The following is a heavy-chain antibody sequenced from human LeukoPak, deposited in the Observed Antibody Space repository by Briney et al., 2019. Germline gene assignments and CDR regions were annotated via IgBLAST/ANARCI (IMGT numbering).Heavy chain of an antibody. CDR1: GGSFSGYY. V-gene: IGHV4-34*01. CDR2: INHSGST. CDR3: ARALGYCSSTSCRNRVGAFDI. Sequence: SETLSLTCAVYGGSFSGYYWSWIRQPPGKGLEWIGEINHSGSTNYNPSLKSRVTISVDTSKNQFSLKLSSVTAADTAVYYCARALGYCSSTSCRNRVGAFDIWGQGTMVTVSS. D-gene: IGHD2-2*01. J-gene: IGHJ3*02.